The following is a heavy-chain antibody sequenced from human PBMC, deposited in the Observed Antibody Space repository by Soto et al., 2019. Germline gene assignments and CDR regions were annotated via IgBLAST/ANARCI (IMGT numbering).Heavy chain of an antibody. Sequence: ESGGGLVQPGGSLRLSCAASGLTFSNYAMSWVRQAPGKGLEWVSGIGGRATSAYYADSVKGRFAISRDNSYNTLFLQLNSLRAEDTAVYYCAKSRYSDSSGDFYDFWGQGTLVSVSS. CDR2: IGGRATSA. D-gene: IGHD3-22*01. J-gene: IGHJ4*02. CDR3: AKSRYSDSSGDFYDF. V-gene: IGHV3-23*01. CDR1: GLTFSNYA.